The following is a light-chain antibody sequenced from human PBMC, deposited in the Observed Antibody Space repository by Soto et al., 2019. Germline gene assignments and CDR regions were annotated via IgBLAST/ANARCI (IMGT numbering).Light chain of an antibody. CDR2: GST. V-gene: IGLV1-40*01. J-gene: IGLJ1*01. CDR1: GSNIGAPYG. Sequence: QSALTQPPSLSGAPGQRVTISCTGSGSNIGAPYGVHWYQHLPGTAPKLLIYGSTNRPSGVPGRFSGSKSGTSASLAITGLQAEDEADYYCQSYDSSMSGYVFGPGTKVIV. CDR3: QSYDSSMSGYV.